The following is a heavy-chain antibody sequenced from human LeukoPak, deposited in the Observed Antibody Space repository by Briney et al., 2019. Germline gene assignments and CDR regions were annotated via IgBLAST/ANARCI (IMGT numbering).Heavy chain of an antibody. CDR3: ARAIRYFDWLLSYYFDY. D-gene: IGHD3-9*01. V-gene: IGHV3-30*14. CDR2: ISYDGSNK. CDR1: GFTFSSYA. J-gene: IGHJ4*02. Sequence: PGRSLRLSCAASGFTFSSYAMHWVRQAPGKGLEWVAVISYDGSNKYYADSVKGRFTISRDNSKNTLYLQMNSLRAEDTAVYYCARAIRYFDWLLSYYFDYWGQGTLVTVSS.